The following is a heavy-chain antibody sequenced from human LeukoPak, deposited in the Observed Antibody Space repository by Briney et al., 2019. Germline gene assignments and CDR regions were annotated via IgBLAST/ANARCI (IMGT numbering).Heavy chain of an antibody. Sequence: PGGSLRLSCTASGFSFSGSWMSWVRQLPGKGPEWLADMNPDGSAIVYVDSVKGRFTVSRNNAKNSLYLQMDGLRAEDTAVYYCARDPLNGALDIWGQGTLVTVSS. CDR2: MNPDGSAI. J-gene: IGHJ3*02. V-gene: IGHV3-7*01. CDR1: GFSFSGSW. CDR3: ARDPLNGALDI.